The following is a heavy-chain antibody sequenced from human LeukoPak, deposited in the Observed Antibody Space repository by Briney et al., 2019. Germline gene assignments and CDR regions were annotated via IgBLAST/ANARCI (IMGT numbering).Heavy chain of an antibody. CDR3: ARVDQNWFDP. J-gene: IGHJ5*02. V-gene: IGHV1-69*01. D-gene: IGHD2-2*01. Sequence: GSSVKVSCKASGGTFSSYAISWVRQAPGQGLEWMGGIIPIFGTANYAQKFQGGVTITADESTSTAYMELSSLRSEDTAVYYCARVDQNWFDPWGQGTLVTVSS. CDR2: IIPIFGTA. CDR1: GGTFSSYA.